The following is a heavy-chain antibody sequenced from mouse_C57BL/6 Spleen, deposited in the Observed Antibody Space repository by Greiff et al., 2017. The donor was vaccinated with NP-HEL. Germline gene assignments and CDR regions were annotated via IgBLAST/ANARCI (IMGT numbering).Heavy chain of an antibody. CDR1: GYTFTSYT. D-gene: IGHD1-1*01. CDR2: INPSSGYT. CDR3: ARGTTVVATRGLLDY. Sequence: VQLQQSGAELARPGASVKMSCKASGYTFTSYTMHWVKQRPGQGLEWIGYINPSSGYTKYNQKFKDKATLTADKSSSTAYMQLSSLTSEYSAVYYCARGTTVVATRGLLDYWGQGTTLTVSS. J-gene: IGHJ2*01. V-gene: IGHV1-4*01.